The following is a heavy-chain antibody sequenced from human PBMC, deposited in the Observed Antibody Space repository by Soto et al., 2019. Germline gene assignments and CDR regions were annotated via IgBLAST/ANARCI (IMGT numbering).Heavy chain of an antibody. Sequence: PGGSLRLSCAAFGFTVSGKKYVAWVRQAPGKGLEWVSALYDLDGTYYADSVKGRFTTSRDSSRTTVYLQMNDLRPDDTAVYSCATWHLREHAYDIWGQGTTVTVSS. CDR3: ATWHLREHAYDI. D-gene: IGHD3-10*01. CDR2: LYDLDGT. V-gene: IGHV3-53*01. J-gene: IGHJ3*02. CDR1: GFTVSGKKY.